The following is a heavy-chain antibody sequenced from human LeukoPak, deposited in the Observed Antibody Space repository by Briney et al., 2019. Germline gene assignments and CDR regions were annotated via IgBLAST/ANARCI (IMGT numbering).Heavy chain of an antibody. CDR1: SGSISSSSYY. Sequence: SETLSLTCTVSSGSISSSSYYWGWIRQPPGKGLEWIGCIYYSGSTYYNPSLKSRVTISVDTSKNQFSPKLSSVTAADTAVYYCARPGSIVVSGGWFDPWGQGTLVTVSS. D-gene: IGHD3-22*01. J-gene: IGHJ5*02. V-gene: IGHV4-39*01. CDR3: ARPGSIVVSGGWFDP. CDR2: IYYSGST.